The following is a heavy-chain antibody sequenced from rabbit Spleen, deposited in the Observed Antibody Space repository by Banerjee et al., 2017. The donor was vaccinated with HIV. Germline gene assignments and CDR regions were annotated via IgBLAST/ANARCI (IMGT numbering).Heavy chain of an antibody. J-gene: IGHJ3*01. Sequence: QEQLEESGGGLVQPEGSLTITCTASGFSFSSGYWICWVRQAPGKGLEWIGTIYAGSTGTTDYARWAKGRFTISSDNAQSTVDLKMTSLTAADTATYFCARAIVPWLGLTRLDLWGQGTLVTVS. V-gene: IGHV1S45*01. CDR2: IYAGSTGTT. D-gene: IGHD4-1*01. CDR1: GFSFSSGYW. CDR3: ARAIVPWLGLTRLDL.